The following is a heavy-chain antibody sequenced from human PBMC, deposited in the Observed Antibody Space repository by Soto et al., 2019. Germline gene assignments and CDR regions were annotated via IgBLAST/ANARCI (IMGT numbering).Heavy chain of an antibody. CDR3: ARLGGITMVRGVIYYYYGMDV. CDR2: INHSGST. CDR1: GVSFSGYY. Sequence: HSDTLSLSCAFNGVSFSGYYWSWISKSPGRGLEWIGEINHSGSTNYNPSLKSRVTISVDTSKNQFSLKLSSVTAADTAVYYCARLGGITMVRGVIYYYYGMDVWGQGTTVT. V-gene: IGHV4-34*01. J-gene: IGHJ6*02. D-gene: IGHD3-10*01.